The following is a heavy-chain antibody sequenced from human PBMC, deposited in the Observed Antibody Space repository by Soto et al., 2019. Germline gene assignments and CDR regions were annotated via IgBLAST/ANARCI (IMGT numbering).Heavy chain of an antibody. CDR2: INYSGST. J-gene: IGHJ6*03. CDR3: ARPVNYYYYYMDV. CDR1: GGSISSSTSY. V-gene: IGHV4-39*01. Sequence: QLQLQESGPGLVKPSETLSLTCTVSGGSISSSTSYWGWIRQPPGKGLEWIGSINYSGSTYYSPSLKSRVTISADTSKNQFSLKLSSVTAADTAVYCCARPVNYYYYYMDVWGKGTMVTVSS.